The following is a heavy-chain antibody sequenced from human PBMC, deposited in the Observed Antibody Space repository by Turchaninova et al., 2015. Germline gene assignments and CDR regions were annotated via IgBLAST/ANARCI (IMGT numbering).Heavy chain of an antibody. J-gene: IGHJ4*02. CDR2: NKSDGSST. Sequence: EVQLVESGGGLDQPGGSLRLSCAASGFTFSRYWMYWVRQAPGKGPVWVPRNKSDGSSTRYAESVQGRFNNARDNSKNTLYLQMDRLGADDTAVYYCAKGGATVIDYWGQGTLVTVSS. V-gene: IGHV3-74*01. CDR3: AKGGATVIDY. D-gene: IGHD1-26*01. CDR1: GFTFSRYW.